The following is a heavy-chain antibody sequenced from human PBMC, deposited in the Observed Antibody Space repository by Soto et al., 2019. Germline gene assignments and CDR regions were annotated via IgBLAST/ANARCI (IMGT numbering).Heavy chain of an antibody. CDR1: GGSINSGGYC. Sequence: QVQLQESGPGLVKPSQTLSLTCTVSGGSINSGGYCWSWIRQHPGKGLDWIGCISYGGSTSYNPSLRSRVTLSVDTSKHQFSLTLSSVTAADTAVYYCSRGILVWGQGTLITVSS. J-gene: IGHJ4*02. D-gene: IGHD5-18*01. CDR3: SRGILV. CDR2: ISYGGST. V-gene: IGHV4-31*03.